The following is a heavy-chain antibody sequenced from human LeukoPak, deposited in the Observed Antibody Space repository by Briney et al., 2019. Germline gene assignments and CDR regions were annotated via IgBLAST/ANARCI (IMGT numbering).Heavy chain of an antibody. V-gene: IGHV4-34*01. Sequence: SETLSLTCRVYDGSFSGYSWNGLRQPPGKGLEGIGEINHSGSTNYNPSLTSRVTMSVDTSKNQFSLRLSSVTAADTAVYYCARGRLYSSSSLKYWGQGTLVTVSS. J-gene: IGHJ4*02. CDR3: ARGRLYSSSSLKY. CDR2: INHSGST. D-gene: IGHD6-6*01. CDR1: DGSFSGYS.